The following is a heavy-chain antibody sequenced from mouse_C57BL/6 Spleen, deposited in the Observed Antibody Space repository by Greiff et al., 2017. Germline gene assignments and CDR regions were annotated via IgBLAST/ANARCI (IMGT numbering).Heavy chain of an antibody. CDR3: SRTTVVGGYLDY. CDR2: IDPANGNT. D-gene: IGHD1-1*01. V-gene: IGHV14-3*01. Sequence: EVQLQQSVAELVRPGASVKLSCTASGFNIKNTYMHWVKQRPEQGLEWIGRIDPANGNTKYAPKFQGKATLTADTSSNTAYLQLRSLTSEDTAIXYFSRTTVVGGYLDYWGQGTTLTVSS. CDR1: GFNIKNTY. J-gene: IGHJ4*01.